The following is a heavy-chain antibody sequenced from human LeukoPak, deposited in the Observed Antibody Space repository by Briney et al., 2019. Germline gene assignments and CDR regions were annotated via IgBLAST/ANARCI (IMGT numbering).Heavy chain of an antibody. CDR2: IRYDGSNK. CDR3: AKIRPAVADNWFDP. V-gene: IGHV3-30*02. J-gene: IGHJ5*02. Sequence: GGSLRLSCAASGFTFSSYGMHWVRQAPGKGLEWVAFIRYDGSNKYYADSVKGRFTISRDNPKNTLYLQMNSLRAEDTAVYYCAKIRPAVADNWFDPWGQGTLVTVSS. D-gene: IGHD6-19*01. CDR1: GFTFSSYG.